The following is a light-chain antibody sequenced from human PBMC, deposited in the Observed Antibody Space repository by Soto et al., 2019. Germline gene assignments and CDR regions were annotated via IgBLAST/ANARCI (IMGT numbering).Light chain of an antibody. CDR1: TGAVTSGYF. CDR3: LLFYGGAYV. Sequence: QAVVTQEPSLTVSPGGTVTLTCTSSTGAVTSGYFPTWFQQKPGQGTRALIYDTNKKRSWTPARFSGSLLGGKAALTLSGVQHEDEAEYYCLLFYGGAYVFGAGTKLTVL. J-gene: IGLJ1*01. CDR2: DTN. V-gene: IGLV7-43*01.